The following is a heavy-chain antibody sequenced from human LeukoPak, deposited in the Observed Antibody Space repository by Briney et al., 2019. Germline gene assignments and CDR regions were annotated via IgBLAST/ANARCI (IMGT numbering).Heavy chain of an antibody. D-gene: IGHD3-9*01. Sequence: SPSETLSLTCTISGGSVSDYYWSWIRQSPGKGLEWIGYIYYTGSTTYNPSLKSRVTISADTSKNQFSLKLSSVTAADTAVYYCARGGDDDILTGYYEYYFDYWGQGTLVTVSS. CDR3: ARGGDDDILTGYYEYYFDY. CDR2: IYYTGST. CDR1: GGSVSDYY. J-gene: IGHJ4*02. V-gene: IGHV4-59*02.